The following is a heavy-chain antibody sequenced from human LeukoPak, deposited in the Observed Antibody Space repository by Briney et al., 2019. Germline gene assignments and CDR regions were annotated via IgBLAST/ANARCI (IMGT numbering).Heavy chain of an antibody. CDR1: GYTFTGYY. CDR2: INPNSGGT. Sequence: ASVKVSCKASGYTFTGYYTHWVRQAPGQGLEWMGWINPNSGGTNYAQKFQGRVTMTRDTSISTAYMELSRLRSDDTAVYYCARDRGIAVAGTIVWYYYYGKDVWGQGTTVTVSS. D-gene: IGHD6-19*01. V-gene: IGHV1-2*02. J-gene: IGHJ6*02. CDR3: ARDRGIAVAGTIVWYYYYGKDV.